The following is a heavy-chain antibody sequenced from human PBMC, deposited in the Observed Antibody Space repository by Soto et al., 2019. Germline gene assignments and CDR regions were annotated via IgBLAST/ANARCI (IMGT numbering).Heavy chain of an antibody. Sequence: QVQLVQSGTEVKRPGDSVKVSCKASGYTFTGYYVYWVRQAPGQGLEWIGWINPNSGDTYLAQRFQGRVTMIRDTSIGTAYMELRGLTSDDTAEYYCAKGGAIVAAGTRVYLYNAMDVWGQGTTVTVSS. V-gene: IGHV1-2*02. CDR1: GYTFTGYY. CDR3: AKGGAIVAAGTRVYLYNAMDV. J-gene: IGHJ6*02. D-gene: IGHD1-26*01. CDR2: INPNSGDT.